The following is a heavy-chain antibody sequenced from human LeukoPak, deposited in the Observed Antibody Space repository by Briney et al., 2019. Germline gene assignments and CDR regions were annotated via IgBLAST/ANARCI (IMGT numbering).Heavy chain of an antibody. V-gene: IGHV5-51*01. CDR3: ARGAYGSGSSYNYYGMDV. CDR1: GYRFATSW. D-gene: IGHD3-10*01. CDR2: IYPDDSDS. J-gene: IGHJ6*02. Sequence: GESLKISCKGSGYRFATSWIAWVRQMPGKDLEWMGIIYPDDSDSRYSPSFEGQVTFSVDKSISTAYLQWSSLKASDTAIYYCARGAYGSGSSYNYYGMDVWGQGTPVTVSS.